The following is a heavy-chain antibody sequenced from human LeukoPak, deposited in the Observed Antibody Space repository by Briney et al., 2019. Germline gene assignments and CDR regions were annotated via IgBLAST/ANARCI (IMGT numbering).Heavy chain of an antibody. Sequence: GASVKVSCKASGGTFSSYAISWVRQAPGQGLEWMGRIIPILGIANYAQKFQGRVTITADKSTSTAYMELSSLRSEDTVVYYCARAVAGTGGYDYWGQGTLVTVSS. CDR2: IIPILGIA. V-gene: IGHV1-69*04. CDR1: GGTFSSYA. J-gene: IGHJ4*02. CDR3: ARAVAGTGGYDY. D-gene: IGHD6-19*01.